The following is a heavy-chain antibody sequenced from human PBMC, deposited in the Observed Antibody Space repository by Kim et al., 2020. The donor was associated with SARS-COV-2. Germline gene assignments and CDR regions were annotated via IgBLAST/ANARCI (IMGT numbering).Heavy chain of an antibody. CDR2: IYYSGST. CDR3: ARRPTFDYYGSGSLDY. D-gene: IGHD3-10*01. V-gene: IGHV4-39*01. Sequence: SETLSLTCTVSGGPISSSSYYWGWIRQPPGKGLEWIASIYYSGSTYYNPSLRSRVTISVDTSKNQFSLKLSSVTAADTAVYYCARRPTFDYYGSGSLDY. CDR1: GGPISSSSYY. J-gene: IGHJ4*01.